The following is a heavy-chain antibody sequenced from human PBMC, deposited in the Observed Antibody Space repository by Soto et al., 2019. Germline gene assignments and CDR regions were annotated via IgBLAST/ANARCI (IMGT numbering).Heavy chain of an antibody. CDR1: GFTFSNAW. CDR2: IKSKTDGGTT. D-gene: IGHD2-2*01. CDR3: TTESTSSWDYYYYYGMDV. Sequence: GGSLRLSCAASGFTFSNAWMNWVRQAPGKGLEWVGRIKSKTDGGTTDYAAPVKGRFTISRDDSKNTLYLQMNSLKTEDTAVYYCTTESTSSWDYYYYYGMDVWGQGTTVTVSS. V-gene: IGHV3-15*07. J-gene: IGHJ6*02.